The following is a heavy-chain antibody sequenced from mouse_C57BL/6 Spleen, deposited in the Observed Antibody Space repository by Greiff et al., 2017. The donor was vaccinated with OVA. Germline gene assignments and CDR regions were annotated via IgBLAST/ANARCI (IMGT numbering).Heavy chain of an antibody. CDR1: GFTFSSYG. V-gene: IGHV5-6*01. CDR3: ARQGWFDY. Sequence: EVQVVESGGDLVKPGGSLTLSCAASGFTFSSYGMSWVSQTPDKRLEWVATISSGGSYPYYPDSVKGRFTISRDNAKNTLYLQLSSLKSEDTAMYYCARQGWFDYWGKGTTLTVAS. J-gene: IGHJ2*01. D-gene: IGHD3-3*01. CDR2: ISSGGSYP.